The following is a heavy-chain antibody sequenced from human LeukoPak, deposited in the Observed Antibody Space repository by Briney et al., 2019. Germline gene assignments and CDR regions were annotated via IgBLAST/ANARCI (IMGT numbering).Heavy chain of an antibody. V-gene: IGHV3-23*01. CDR2: ITTGDST. D-gene: IGHD1-26*01. CDR3: AKGLSESIYDALDS. J-gene: IGHJ4*02. CDR1: GFTFSTYV. Sequence: GGSLRLSCAASGFTFSTYVMNWVRQAPGKGLEWVSHITTGDSTYYPDSVKGRFTVSRDSSKNTLYLQMNSLRADDTAVYYCAKGLSESIYDALDSWSQGTLVTVSS.